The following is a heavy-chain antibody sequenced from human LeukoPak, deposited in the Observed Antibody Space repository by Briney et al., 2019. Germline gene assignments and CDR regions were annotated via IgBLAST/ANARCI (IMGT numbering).Heavy chain of an antibody. Sequence: GGSLRLSCAASGFTFSSYAMSWVRHAPGKGLEWVSAISGSGGSTYYADSVKGRFTISRDNSKNTLYLQMNSLRAEDTAVYYCAKGRVCSGGSCYSPSAFDIWGQGTMVTVSS. CDR1: GFTFSSYA. J-gene: IGHJ3*02. CDR2: ISGSGGST. D-gene: IGHD2-15*01. CDR3: AKGRVCSGGSCYSPSAFDI. V-gene: IGHV3-23*01.